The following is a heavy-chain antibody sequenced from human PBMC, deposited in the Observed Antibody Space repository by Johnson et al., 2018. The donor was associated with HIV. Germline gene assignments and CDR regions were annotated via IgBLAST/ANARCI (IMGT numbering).Heavy chain of an antibody. V-gene: IGHV3-30-3*01. J-gene: IGHJ3*02. CDR3: ARDLGRYIAVATFDAFDI. D-gene: IGHD6-19*01. CDR1: GFTFSSYA. Sequence: QVQLVESGGGLVQPGGSLRLSCAASGFTFSSYAMHWVRQAPGKGLEWVAVISYDGSNKYYADSVKGRFTISRDNSKNTLYLQMNSLRAEDTAVYYCARDLGRYIAVATFDAFDIWGQGTMVTVSS. CDR2: ISYDGSNK.